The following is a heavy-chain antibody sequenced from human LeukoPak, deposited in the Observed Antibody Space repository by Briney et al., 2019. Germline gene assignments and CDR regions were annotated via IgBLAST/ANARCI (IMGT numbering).Heavy chain of an antibody. CDR1: GFPFSSYS. CDR3: ARDEWGDAFDI. V-gene: IGHV3-21*01. Sequence: GGSLRLSCAASGFPFSSYSMNWVRQAPGKGLEWVSSISSSSSYIHSADSVRGLFTISRDNDKNSLFLQMNSLRAEDTAVYYCARDEWGDAFDIWGKGTMVTVFS. CDR2: ISSSSSYI. J-gene: IGHJ3*02. D-gene: IGHD1-26*01.